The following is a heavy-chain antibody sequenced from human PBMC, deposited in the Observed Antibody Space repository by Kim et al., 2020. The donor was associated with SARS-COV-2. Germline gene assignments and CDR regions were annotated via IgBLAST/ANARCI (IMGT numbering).Heavy chain of an antibody. CDR2: IYPGDSDT. Sequence: GESLKISCKGSGYSYTSYWIVWVRQMPGKGLEWMGSIYPGDSDTRYSPSFQGQVTISADKSISTAYLQWSSLKASDTAEYYCARGYCSGGSCYAYFDYWGQGTLVTVSS. V-gene: IGHV5-51*01. CDR1: GYSYTSYW. D-gene: IGHD2-15*01. CDR3: ARGYCSGGSCYAYFDY. J-gene: IGHJ4*02.